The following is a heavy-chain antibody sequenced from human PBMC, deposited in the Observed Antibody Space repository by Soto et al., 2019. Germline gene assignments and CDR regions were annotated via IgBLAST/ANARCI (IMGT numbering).Heavy chain of an antibody. CDR1: GFTFSSYA. CDR2: ISGSGGST. CDR3: AKPPRRGYLYGSYYVDY. D-gene: IGHD5-18*01. J-gene: IGHJ4*02. Sequence: EVQLLESGGGLVQPGGSLRLSCAASGFTFSSYAMSWVRQAPGKGLEWVSAISGSGGSTYYADSVKGRFTISRDNSKNTLYLQMNSLRAEDTAVYYCAKPPRRGYLYGSYYVDYWGQGTLVTVSS. V-gene: IGHV3-23*01.